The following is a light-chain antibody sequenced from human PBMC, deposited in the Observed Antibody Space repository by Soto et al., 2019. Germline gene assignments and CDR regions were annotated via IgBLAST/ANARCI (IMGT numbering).Light chain of an antibody. Sequence: DVQMTQSPSTLSASVGERVTITCRASQSVSTLLAWYQQKPGKAPKLLIYKASSLESGVSSRFSGSGSGTEFTLTISSLQPDDFATYYCQQYTRYAPWAFGQGTKVEIK. CDR3: QQYTRYAPWA. CDR2: KAS. J-gene: IGKJ1*01. V-gene: IGKV1-5*03. CDR1: QSVSTL.